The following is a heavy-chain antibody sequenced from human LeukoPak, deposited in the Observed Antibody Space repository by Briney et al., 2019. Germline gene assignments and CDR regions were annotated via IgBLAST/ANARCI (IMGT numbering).Heavy chain of an antibody. CDR1: GGSISSSSSY. CDR3: ARFRRDGYRFVDY. J-gene: IGHJ4*02. D-gene: IGHD5-24*01. CDR2: MYYGGST. V-gene: IGHV4-39*01. Sequence: PSETLSLTCNVSGGSISSSSSYWGWIRQPPGKGLEWIGSMYYGGSTYSNPSLKSRVTISVDTSKIQFSLKLNSVTAADTAVYYCARFRRDGYRFVDYWGQGTLVTVSS.